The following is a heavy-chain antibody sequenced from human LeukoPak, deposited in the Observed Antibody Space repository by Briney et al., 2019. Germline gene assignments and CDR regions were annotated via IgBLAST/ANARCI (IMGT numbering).Heavy chain of an antibody. Sequence: GGSLRLSCAASGFTFGAYTINWVRQAPGKGLERISCIFSRSESILYADSVKGRFTSSRDNAKNSLYLQMDSLRVEDTAVYYCARDPPPPGAYYFDYWGQGTLVTVSS. V-gene: IGHV3-21*01. J-gene: IGHJ4*02. CDR2: IFSRSESI. CDR1: GFTFGAYT. CDR3: ARDPPPPGAYYFDY.